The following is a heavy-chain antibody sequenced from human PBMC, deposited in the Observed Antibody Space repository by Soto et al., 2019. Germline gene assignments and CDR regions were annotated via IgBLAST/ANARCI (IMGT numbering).Heavy chain of an antibody. CDR3: AKGQYPLGYLDY. CDR2: ISWNGDSI. Sequence: LRLSCAASGFTFGDYAMHWVRQAPGKGLEWVSGISWNGDSIGYVDSVQGRFTISRDNAKNSLYLQLNSLRPEDTALYYCAKGQYPLGYLDYWGQGTLVTVSS. V-gene: IGHV3-9*01. J-gene: IGHJ4*02. CDR1: GFTFGDYA. D-gene: IGHD2-2*01.